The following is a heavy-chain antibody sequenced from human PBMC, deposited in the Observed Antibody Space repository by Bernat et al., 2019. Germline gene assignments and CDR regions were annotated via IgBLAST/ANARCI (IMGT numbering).Heavy chain of an antibody. V-gene: IGHV4-38-2*01. Sequence: QVQLQESGPGLVKPSETLSLTCAVSGYSISSGYYWGWIRQPPGKGLEWIGSIYYSGSTNYNPSLKSRVTISVDTSKNQFSLKLSSVTAADTAVYYCARQLHPAAAASWDYWGQGTLVTVSS. D-gene: IGHD6-13*01. CDR3: ARQLHPAAAASWDY. CDR1: GYSISSGYY. CDR2: IYYSGST. J-gene: IGHJ4*02.